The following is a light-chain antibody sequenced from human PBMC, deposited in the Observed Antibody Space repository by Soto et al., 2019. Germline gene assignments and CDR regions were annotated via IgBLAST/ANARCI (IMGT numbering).Light chain of an antibody. CDR2: DVS. CDR3: SSYTSRYTLV. Sequence: QSVLTQPASVSGSPGQSITISCTGTGSDVGGYNYVSWYQQHPGKAPKLMIYDVSNRPSGVSNRFSGSKSGNTASLTISGLQAEDGADYYCSSYTSRYTLVFGGGTQLTVL. V-gene: IGLV2-14*03. CDR1: GSDVGGYNY. J-gene: IGLJ2*01.